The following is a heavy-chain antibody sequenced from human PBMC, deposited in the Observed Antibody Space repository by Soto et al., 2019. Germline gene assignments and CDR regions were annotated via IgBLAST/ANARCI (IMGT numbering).Heavy chain of an antibody. CDR2: TYYRSKWYN. V-gene: IGHV6-1*01. D-gene: IGHD2-8*01. J-gene: IGHJ5*01. CDR3: ARLIGNSWLDS. Sequence: SQTLSLTCAISGDRVSRNSATWDWIRPSPSRGLEWLGRTYYRSKWYNDYAVSVKSRITINPDTSNNQLSLQLNSVTPDDTAVYYCARLIGNSWLDSWGQGTLVTVSS. CDR1: GDRVSRNSAT.